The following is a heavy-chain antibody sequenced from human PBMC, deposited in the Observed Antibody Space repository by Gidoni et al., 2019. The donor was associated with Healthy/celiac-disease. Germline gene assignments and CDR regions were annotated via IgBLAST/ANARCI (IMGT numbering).Heavy chain of an antibody. CDR2: IYYTGST. D-gene: IGHD6-13*01. CDR1: GVSISSGAFH. V-gene: IGHV4-31*03. J-gene: IGHJ4*02. Sequence: HVQLHESGTGLVKPSQTLSLTCTVSGVSISSGAFHWSWTRQHPGKGLDWIGYIYYTGSTYCNPSLKSRVTISVDTSQNQFSLKLVSVTAADTAVYYCASLPRGSPYYFDFWGQGTLITVSS. CDR3: ASLPRGSPYYFDF.